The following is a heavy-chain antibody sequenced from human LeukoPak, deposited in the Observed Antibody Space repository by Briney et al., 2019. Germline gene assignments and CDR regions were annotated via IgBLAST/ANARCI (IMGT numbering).Heavy chain of an antibody. CDR2: INWNGGST. D-gene: IGHD6-13*01. J-gene: IGHJ4*02. CDR1: GFTFDDYG. CDR3: ARDDSSSWWGYFDY. V-gene: IGHV3-20*04. Sequence: GGSLRLSCAASGFTFDDYGMSLVRQAPGKGLEWVSGINWNGGSTGYADSVKGRFTISRDNAKNSLYLQMNSLRAEDTALYYCARDDSSSWWGYFDYWGQGTLVTVSS.